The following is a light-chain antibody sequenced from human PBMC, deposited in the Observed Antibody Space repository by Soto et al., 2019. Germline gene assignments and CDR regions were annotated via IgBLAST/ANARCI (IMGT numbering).Light chain of an antibody. CDR1: SSNIGAGYD. CDR2: GNS. J-gene: IGLJ1*01. Sequence: QSVLTQPPSVSGAPGQRVTISCSGSSSNIGAGYDVNWYRQLPGTAPKLLIYGNSDRPSGVPDRFSGSKSGTSASLAITGLQAEDEAEYFCQSSDRSLRTYVFGTATKLTVL. CDR3: QSSDRSLRTYV. V-gene: IGLV1-40*01.